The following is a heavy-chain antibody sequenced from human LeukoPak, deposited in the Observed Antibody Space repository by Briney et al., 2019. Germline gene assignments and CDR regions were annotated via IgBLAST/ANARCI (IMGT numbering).Heavy chain of an antibody. CDR3: ARDVRLQLVYYFDY. Sequence: PGGSLRLSCAASGFTFSSYAMSWVRQAPGKGLEWVAVISYDGSNKYYADSVKGRFTISRDNSKNTLYLQMNSLRAEDTAVYYCARDVRLQLVYYFDYWGQGTLVTVSS. J-gene: IGHJ4*02. CDR1: GFTFSSYA. V-gene: IGHV3-30*04. D-gene: IGHD6-13*01. CDR2: ISYDGSNK.